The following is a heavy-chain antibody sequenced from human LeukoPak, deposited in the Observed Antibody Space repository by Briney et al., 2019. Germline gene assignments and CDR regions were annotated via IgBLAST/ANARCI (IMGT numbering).Heavy chain of an antibody. Sequence: SGGSLRLSCAASGFTFSSYEMNWVRQAPGKGLEWVSVVYSDGNTYYADSVKGRFTISRDTSKNTVYLQMNSLRAEDTAVYYCATPSGGYWGQGTLVTVSS. CDR1: GFTFSSYE. V-gene: IGHV3-66*04. CDR3: ATPSGGY. J-gene: IGHJ4*02. CDR2: VYSDGNT. D-gene: IGHD6-25*01.